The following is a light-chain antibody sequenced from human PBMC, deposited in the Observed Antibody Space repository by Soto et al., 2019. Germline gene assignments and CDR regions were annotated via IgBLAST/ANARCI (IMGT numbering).Light chain of an antibody. CDR3: QQYNNWPPYT. CDR2: GAS. CDR1: QSVSSY. Sequence: EVVMTQSPATLSVSPGERATLSCRASQSVSSYLAWYQQKPGQAHRLLIYGASTRATDIPARFSGSGSGTEFTLTISSLQSEDFAVYYCQQYNNWPPYTFGQGTKLEIK. J-gene: IGKJ2*01. V-gene: IGKV3-15*01.